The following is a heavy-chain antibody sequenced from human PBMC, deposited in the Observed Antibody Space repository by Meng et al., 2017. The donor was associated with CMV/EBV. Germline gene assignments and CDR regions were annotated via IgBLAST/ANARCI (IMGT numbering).Heavy chain of an antibody. V-gene: IGHV4-34*01. CDR1: GGSFSCYY. Sequence: QGQLQQGGAGLLKPSGARSLTCAVNGGSFSCYYWSWVRQPPGNGLECIGEINHSGSTNYNPSLKSRVTISVDTSKNQFSLKLSSVTAADTAVYYCARGGNWFDPWGQGTLVTVSS. J-gene: IGHJ5*02. CDR2: INHSGST. CDR3: ARGGNWFDP.